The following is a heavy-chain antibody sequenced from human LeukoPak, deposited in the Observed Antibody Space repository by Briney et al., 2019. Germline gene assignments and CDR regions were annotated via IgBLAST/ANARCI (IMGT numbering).Heavy chain of an antibody. CDR2: IYHSGST. V-gene: IGHV4-30-2*01. Sequence: SETLSLTCAVSGDSISSGAYYWSWIRQPPGKALEWIGYIYHSGSTYYNPSLKSRVTMSVDTSKNQFSLKLSSVTAADTAVYYCARDLGSPSRGSGKRWFDPWGQGTLVTVSS. CDR3: ARDLGSPSRGSGKRWFDP. D-gene: IGHD3-10*01. J-gene: IGHJ5*02. CDR1: GDSISSGAYY.